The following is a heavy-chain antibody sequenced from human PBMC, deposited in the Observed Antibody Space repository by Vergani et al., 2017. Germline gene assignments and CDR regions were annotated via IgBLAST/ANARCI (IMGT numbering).Heavy chain of an antibody. J-gene: IGHJ4*02. Sequence: QVQLVETGGGVVQPGGSLRLYCATSGFSFNTYGAHWVRQEPGKGLEWVAFIGYDGRIKYNVDSVKGRFTISRDTSKKTLSLQMRSLRAEDTAVYYCAKDGRENSDYGYFDFWGQGTLVTVSS. CDR2: IGYDGRIK. CDR3: AKDGRENSDYGYFDF. CDR1: GFSFNTYG. V-gene: IGHV3-30*02. D-gene: IGHD4-17*01.